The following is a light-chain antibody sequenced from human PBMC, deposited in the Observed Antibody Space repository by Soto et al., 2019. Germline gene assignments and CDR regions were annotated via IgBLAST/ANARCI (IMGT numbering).Light chain of an antibody. Sequence: QSALTQPASVSGSPGQSITISCTGTSGDVGTYNLVSWYQQLPGKAPKLMLYEGTERPSGVSIRFSGSKSGNTASLTISGLLAEDEADYYCCSYAGSSTYVFGTGTKVTVL. CDR2: EGT. V-gene: IGLV2-23*01. CDR1: SGDVGTYNL. CDR3: CSYAGSSTYV. J-gene: IGLJ1*01.